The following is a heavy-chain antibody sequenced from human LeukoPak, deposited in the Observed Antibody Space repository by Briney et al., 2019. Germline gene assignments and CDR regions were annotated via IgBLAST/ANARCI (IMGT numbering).Heavy chain of an antibody. CDR3: ARYSGYYPNWFDP. D-gene: IGHD3-22*01. V-gene: IGHV4-59*08. J-gene: IGHJ5*02. Sequence: PSETLSLTCTVSGGSISSYYWSWFRQPPGKGLEWIGYIYYSGSTNYNPSLKSRVTISVDTSKNQFSLKLSSVTAADTAVYYCARYSGYYPNWFDPWGQGTLVTVSS. CDR2: IYYSGST. CDR1: GGSISSYY.